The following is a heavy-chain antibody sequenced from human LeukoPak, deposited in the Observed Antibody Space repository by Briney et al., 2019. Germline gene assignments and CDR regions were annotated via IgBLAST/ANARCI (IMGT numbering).Heavy chain of an antibody. Sequence: GGSLRLSCAASGFTFSSYWMSWVRQAPGRGLEWVAKIKQEGTEKFYVVCVKGLFPISRESAKNSLYLQMQSLRSEHSAVYYCAREGSRAIFGVVTRGYFDYWGQGTLVTVSS. V-gene: IGHV3-7*01. CDR1: GFTFSSYW. J-gene: IGHJ4*02. CDR3: AREGSRAIFGVVTRGYFDY. D-gene: IGHD3-3*01. CDR2: IKQEGTEK.